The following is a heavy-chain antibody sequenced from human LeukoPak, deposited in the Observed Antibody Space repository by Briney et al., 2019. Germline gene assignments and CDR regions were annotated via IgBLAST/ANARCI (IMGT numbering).Heavy chain of an antibody. CDR1: GYTFTSYG. D-gene: IGHD2-2*01. Sequence: ASVKVSCKAPGYTFTSYGISWVRQAPGQGLEWMGWISAYNGNTNYAQKLQGRVTMTTDTSTGTAYMVLRSLRSDDTAVYYCARDQEIVVVPAAPGYGMDVWGQGTTVTVSS. J-gene: IGHJ6*02. CDR3: ARDQEIVVVPAAPGYGMDV. V-gene: IGHV1-18*01. CDR2: ISAYNGNT.